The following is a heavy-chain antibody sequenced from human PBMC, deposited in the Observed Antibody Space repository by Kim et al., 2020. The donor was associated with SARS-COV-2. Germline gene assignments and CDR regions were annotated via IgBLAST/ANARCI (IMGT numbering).Heavy chain of an antibody. D-gene: IGHD6-13*01. CDR3: ARDLGIAAAGVY. Sequence: YYAEAVKGRFTISRDNYKNTLYLQMNGMRAEDTAVYYCARDLGIAAAGVYWGQGTLVTVSS. V-gene: IGHV3-33*01. J-gene: IGHJ4*02.